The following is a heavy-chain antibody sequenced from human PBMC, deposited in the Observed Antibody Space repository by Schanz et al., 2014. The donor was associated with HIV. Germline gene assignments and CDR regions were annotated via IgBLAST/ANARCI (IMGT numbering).Heavy chain of an antibody. CDR2: INPNSGGT. V-gene: IGHV1-2*02. CDR1: GYTFTGYY. CDR3: ARERSGYCSGGSCPYGRYYFDY. D-gene: IGHD2-15*01. Sequence: QVQLVQSGAEVKKPGASVKVSCKASGYTFTGYYMHWVRQAPGQGLEWMGWINPNSGGTNYAQKFQGRVTLTRDRSIRTAHMELSRLRSDDTAVYYCARERSGYCSGGSCPYGRYYFDYWGQGTLVTVSS. J-gene: IGHJ4*02.